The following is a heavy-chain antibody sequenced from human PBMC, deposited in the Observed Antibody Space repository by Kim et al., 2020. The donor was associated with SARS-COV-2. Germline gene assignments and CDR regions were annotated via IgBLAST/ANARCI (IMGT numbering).Heavy chain of an antibody. CDR3: ARNEAGAYYFVY. J-gene: IGHJ4*02. Sequence: NYNPSLKSRVTMSVETSKKQVSLRLTSVTAADTALYYCARNEAGAYYFVYWGQGTLVTVSS. D-gene: IGHD6-13*01. V-gene: IGHV4-4*06.